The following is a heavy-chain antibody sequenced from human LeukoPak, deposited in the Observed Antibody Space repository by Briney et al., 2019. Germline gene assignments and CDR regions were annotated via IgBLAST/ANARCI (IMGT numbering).Heavy chain of an antibody. CDR3: VKDRSYGDYFYYGMDV. CDR1: RFTFSSYE. J-gene: IGHJ6*02. D-gene: IGHD4-17*01. CDR2: ISSDGTTI. Sequence: GGSLRLSCAASRFTFSSYEMNWVRQAPGKGLEWVSYISSDGTTIYYADSVKGRFTISRDNAKNSLYLQMNGLRAEVTAVYYCVKDRSYGDYFYYGMDVWGQGTTVTVSS. V-gene: IGHV3-48*03.